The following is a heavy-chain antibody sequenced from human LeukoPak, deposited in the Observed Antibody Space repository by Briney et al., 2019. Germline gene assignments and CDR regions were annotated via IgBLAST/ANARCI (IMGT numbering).Heavy chain of an antibody. CDR1: GYTFTSYD. CDR2: MNPNSGNT. V-gene: IGHV1-8*01. CDR3: ASGYRYYDSSGYYSVDY. Sequence: ASVKVSCKASGYTFTSYDINWVRQATGQGLEWVGWMNPNSGNTGYAQKFQGRVTMTRNTSISTAYMELSSLRSEDTAVYYCASGYRYYDSSGYYSVDYWGQGTLVTVSS. J-gene: IGHJ4*02. D-gene: IGHD3-22*01.